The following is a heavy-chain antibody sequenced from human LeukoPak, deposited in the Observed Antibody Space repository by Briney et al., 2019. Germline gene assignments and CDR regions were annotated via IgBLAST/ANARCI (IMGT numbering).Heavy chain of an antibody. CDR3: AKVFTKSPMYYDFWSGYYGGGAFDY. Sequence: GGSLRLSCAASGFTFEDHGMSWVRQAPGKGLEWVSAISGSGGSTYYADSVKGRFTISRDNSKNTLYLQMNSLRTADTAVYYCAKVFTKSPMYYDFWSGYYGGGAFDYWGQGTLVTVSS. J-gene: IGHJ4*02. CDR1: GFTFEDHG. V-gene: IGHV3-23*01. CDR2: ISGSGGST. D-gene: IGHD3-3*01.